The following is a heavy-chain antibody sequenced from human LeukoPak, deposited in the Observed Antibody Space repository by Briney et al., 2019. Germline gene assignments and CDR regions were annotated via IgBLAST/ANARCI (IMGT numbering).Heavy chain of an antibody. D-gene: IGHD2-15*01. CDR1: GFTFSFYT. CDR3: SRGRYCSGGSCRDY. J-gene: IGHJ4*02. V-gene: IGHV3-21*01. CDR2: ISSSSSYI. Sequence: PGGSLRLSCAASGFTFSFYTMNWVRQAPGKGLEWVSSISSSSSYIYYADSVKGRFTISRDNAKNSLYLQMNNLRAEDTAVYYCSRGRYCSGGSCRDYWGQGTLVTVSS.